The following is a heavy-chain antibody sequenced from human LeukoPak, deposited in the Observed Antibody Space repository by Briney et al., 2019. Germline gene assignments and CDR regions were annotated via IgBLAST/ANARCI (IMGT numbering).Heavy chain of an antibody. CDR3: ARPSSGNYARSES. Sequence: GGSLRLSCAASGFTFSTFNMNWVRQAPEKGLEWVSFISRDSTYKYYADSVKGRFTISRDDANNTLYLQMNSLRAEDTAVYYCARPSSGNYARSESWGQGTLVTVSS. V-gene: IGHV3-21*05. J-gene: IGHJ5*02. CDR1: GFTFSTFN. CDR2: ISRDSTYK. D-gene: IGHD1-26*01.